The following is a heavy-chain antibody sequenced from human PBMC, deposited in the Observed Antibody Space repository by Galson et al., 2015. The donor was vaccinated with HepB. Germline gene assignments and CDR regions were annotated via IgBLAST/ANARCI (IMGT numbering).Heavy chain of an antibody. J-gene: IGHJ5*02. D-gene: IGHD3-10*01. CDR3: ARDRLLLWFGELLAEGPNWFDP. CDR2: ISSSSSYI. CDR1: GFTFSSYS. Sequence: LRLSCAASGFTFSSYSMNWVRQAPGKGLEWVSSISSSSSYIYYADSVKGRFTISRDNAKNSLYLQMNSLRAEDTAVYYCARDRLLLWFGELLAEGPNWFDPWGQGTLVTVSS. V-gene: IGHV3-21*01.